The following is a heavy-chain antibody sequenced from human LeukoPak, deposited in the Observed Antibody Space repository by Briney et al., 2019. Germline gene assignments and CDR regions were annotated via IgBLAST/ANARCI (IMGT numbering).Heavy chain of an antibody. CDR3: ARVDMVRGVIITQEWFDP. CDR2: INHSGST. Sequence: PSETLSLTCGVYGGSLSGYYWSWIRQSPGKGLEWIGEINHSGSTNYNPSLRSRVTISIDKPNNHFSLTLRSVTAADTAVYYCARVDMVRGVIITQEWFDPWGQGTLVTVSS. D-gene: IGHD3-10*01. J-gene: IGHJ5*02. CDR1: GGSLSGYY. V-gene: IGHV4-34*01.